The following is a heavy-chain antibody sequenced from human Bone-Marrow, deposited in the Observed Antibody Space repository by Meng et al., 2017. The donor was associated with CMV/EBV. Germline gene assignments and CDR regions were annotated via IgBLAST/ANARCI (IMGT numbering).Heavy chain of an antibody. CDR1: GFTISSYD. D-gene: IGHD2-21*02. J-gene: IGHJ4*01. CDR3: ARVLGAATATGY. CDR2: IGTAGDT. V-gene: IGHV3-13*03. Sequence: GGSLRLSCAACGFTISSYDMHWVRQATGKGLEWVSAIGTAGDTYYPGSVKGQFTISIDTAKNSFYLQMNSLTAGDTAVYYCARVLGAATATGYWGQGTLVTVSS.